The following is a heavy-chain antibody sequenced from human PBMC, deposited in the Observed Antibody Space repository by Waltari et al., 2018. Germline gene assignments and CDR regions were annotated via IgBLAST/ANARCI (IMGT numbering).Heavy chain of an antibody. CDR3: ARGATYYDFWSGYYSLDAFDI. J-gene: IGHJ3*02. D-gene: IGHD3-3*01. CDR1: GYTFTSYD. V-gene: IGHV1-8*03. CDR2: MNPNSGNT. Sequence: QVQLVQSGAEVKKPGASVKFSCKASGYTFTSYDINWVLPATGHGLEWMGWMNPNSGNTGYAQKFQGRVTITRNTSISTAYMELSSLRSEDTAVYYCARGATYYDFWSGYYSLDAFDIWGQGTMVTVSS.